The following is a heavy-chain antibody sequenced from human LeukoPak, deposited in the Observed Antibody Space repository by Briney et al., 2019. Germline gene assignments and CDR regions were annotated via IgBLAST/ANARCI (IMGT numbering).Heavy chain of an antibody. D-gene: IGHD5-18*01. CDR3: ARVGKRVSYGSHFDY. CDR1: GYTFTGYY. Sequence: GASVKVSCKASGYTFTGYYMHWVRQAPGQGREWMGWINPNSGGTNYAQEFQGRVTMTRDTSISTAYMELSRLRSDDTAVYYCARVGKRVSYGSHFDYWGQGTLVTVSS. V-gene: IGHV1-2*02. CDR2: INPNSGGT. J-gene: IGHJ4*02.